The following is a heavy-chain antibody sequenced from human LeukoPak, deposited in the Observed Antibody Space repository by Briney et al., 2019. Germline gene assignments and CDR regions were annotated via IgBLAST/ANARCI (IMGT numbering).Heavy chain of an antibody. D-gene: IGHD3-10*01. CDR2: IYTSAST. CDR1: GGSISSYY. CDR3: ARERYGNYYYYMDV. Sequence: PSETLSLTCTVSGGSISSYYWSWVRQPAGKGLEWIGRIYTSASTNYNPSLKSRVTISVDKSKNQFSLKLSSVTAADTAVYYCARERYGNYYYYMDVWGKGTTVTVSS. V-gene: IGHV4-4*07. J-gene: IGHJ6*03.